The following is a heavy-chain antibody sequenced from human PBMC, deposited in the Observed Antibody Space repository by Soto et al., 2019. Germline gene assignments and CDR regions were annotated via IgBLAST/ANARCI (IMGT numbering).Heavy chain of an antibody. D-gene: IGHD4-17*01. J-gene: IGHJ5*01. CDR1: GGTFSSYA. CDR3: ARVSTVGPNWCGR. Sequence: SVKVSCKASGGTFSSYAISWVRQAPGQGLEWMGGIIPIFGTANYAQKFQGRVTITADESTSTAYMELSSLRSEDTAVYYCARVSTVGPNWCGRWGRESLVTVSS. CDR2: IIPIFGTA. V-gene: IGHV1-69*13.